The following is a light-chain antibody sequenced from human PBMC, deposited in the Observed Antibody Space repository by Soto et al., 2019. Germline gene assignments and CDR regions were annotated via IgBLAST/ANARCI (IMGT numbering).Light chain of an antibody. CDR1: SSNIGSYS. CDR3: SAWDGTLNGYV. CDR2: NND. J-gene: IGLJ1*01. Sequence: QLVLTQPPSASGTPGQRVTISCSGGSSNIGSYSVNWYHQFPGTAPKLLVSNNDQRPSGVPDRFSGSKSGTSASLAISGLQSDDEADYYCSAWDGTLNGYVFGAGTKLTVL. V-gene: IGLV1-44*01.